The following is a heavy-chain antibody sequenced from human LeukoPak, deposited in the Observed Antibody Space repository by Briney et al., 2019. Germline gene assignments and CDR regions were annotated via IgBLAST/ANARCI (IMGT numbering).Heavy chain of an antibody. V-gene: IGHV3-7*01. CDR3: ARSNPNRNALDL. CDR1: GFTLNSYL. D-gene: IGHD1-14*01. Sequence: GGSLRLSCAASGFTLNSYLMSWVRQAPGRGLEWVANIKKDGSEESYLDSVKGRFTVSRDNAKNSLFLQMNSLRGEDTAVYYCARSNPNRNALDLWGQGTMVTIAS. CDR2: IKKDGSEE. J-gene: IGHJ3*01.